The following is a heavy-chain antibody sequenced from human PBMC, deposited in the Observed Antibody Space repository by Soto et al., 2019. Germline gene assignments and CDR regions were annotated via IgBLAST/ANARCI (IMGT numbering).Heavy chain of an antibody. CDR1: GGTFNSYT. D-gene: IGHD3-16*01. J-gene: IGHJ3*02. CDR3: ARGAFGGQRQLVRDGFDN. CDR2: IVPIFDIA. Sequence: QVQLVQSGAEVKKPGSSVKVSCKASGGTFNSYTISWVRQAPGQGLEGMGRIVPIFDIAKYAQKFKGRATITADKSTSTADMGLSRLRSEDTAVYDGARGAFGGQRQLVRDGFDNWGQGTMVTVSS. V-gene: IGHV1-69*02.